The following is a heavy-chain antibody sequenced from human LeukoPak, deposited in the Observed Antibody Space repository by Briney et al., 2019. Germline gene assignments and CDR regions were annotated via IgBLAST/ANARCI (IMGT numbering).Heavy chain of an antibody. Sequence: GGPLGLSCAASGFDLTTYAMTWIRQAPAKGLEWVSSIRSGDGATYYADSVKGRFTISRDNSENSLHLQMNSLRVEDTARYFRARFLVVSRGWYNWFDPGGPGTPV. V-gene: IGHV3-23*01. D-gene: IGHD2-15*01. CDR1: GFDLTTYA. J-gene: IGHJ5*02. CDR2: IRSGDGAT. CDR3: ARFLVVSRGWYNWFDP.